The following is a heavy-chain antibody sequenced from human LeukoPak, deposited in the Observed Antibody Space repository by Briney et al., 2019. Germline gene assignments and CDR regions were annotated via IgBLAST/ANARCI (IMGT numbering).Heavy chain of an antibody. Sequence: ASVKVSCKASGYTFTSYGISWVRQAPGQGLEWMGWISAYNGNTNYAQKFQGRVTMTRDTSTSTVYMELSSLRSEDTAVYYCARDYCSSTSCIGRYFDYWGQGTLVTVSS. V-gene: IGHV1-18*01. CDR2: ISAYNGNT. D-gene: IGHD2-2*01. J-gene: IGHJ4*02. CDR3: ARDYCSSTSCIGRYFDY. CDR1: GYTFTSYG.